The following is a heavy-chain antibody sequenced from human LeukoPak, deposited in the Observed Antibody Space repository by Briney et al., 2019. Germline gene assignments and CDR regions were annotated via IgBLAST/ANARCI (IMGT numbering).Heavy chain of an antibody. CDR3: ARDREGYCSGGSCYSDAFDI. CDR1: GYTFTSYY. J-gene: IGHJ3*02. CDR2: INPSGGST. V-gene: IGHV1-46*01. D-gene: IGHD2-15*01. Sequence: GASVKVSCKASGYTFTSYYMHWVRQAPGQGLEWMGIINPSGGSTSYAQKFQGRVTMTRDTSTSTVYMELSSLRSEDTAVYYCARDREGYCSGGSCYSDAFDIWGQGTMVTVSS.